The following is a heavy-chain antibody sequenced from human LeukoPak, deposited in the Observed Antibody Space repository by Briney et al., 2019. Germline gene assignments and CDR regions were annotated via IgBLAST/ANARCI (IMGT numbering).Heavy chain of an antibody. CDR2: IYYSGST. J-gene: IGHJ4*02. D-gene: IGHD1-26*01. V-gene: IGHV4-39*07. Sequence: PSETLSLTCTVSGGSISSSSYYWGWIRQPPGEGLEWIGSIYYSGSTYYNPSLKSRVTISVDTSKNQFSLKLSSVTAADTAVYYCARDYRVGATSPGFDYWGRGTLVTVSS. CDR3: ARDYRVGATSPGFDY. CDR1: GGSISSSSYY.